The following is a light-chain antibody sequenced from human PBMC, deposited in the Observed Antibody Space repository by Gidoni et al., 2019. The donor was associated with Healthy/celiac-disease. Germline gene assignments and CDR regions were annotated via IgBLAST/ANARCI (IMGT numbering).Light chain of an antibody. CDR1: QSISSY. CDR3: QQSNSTGAT. V-gene: IGKV1-39*01. J-gene: IGKJ4*01. Sequence: IQMTQSPSSLSASVGDRVTITCRASQSISSYLNWYQQKPGKAPKLLIYAASSWQSGVPSRFSGSGSGTDFTLTISSLQPEDFATYYCQQSNSTGATFGGGTKVEIK. CDR2: AAS.